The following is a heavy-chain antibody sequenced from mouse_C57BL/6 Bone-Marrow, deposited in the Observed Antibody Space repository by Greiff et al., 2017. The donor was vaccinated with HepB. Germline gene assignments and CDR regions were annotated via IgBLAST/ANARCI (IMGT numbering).Heavy chain of an antibody. D-gene: IGHD2-4*01. CDR1: GYTFTSYW. V-gene: IGHV1-50*01. CDR2: IDPSDSYT. Sequence: QVQLQQPGAELVKPGASVKLSCKASGYTFTSYWMQWVKQRPGQGLEWIGEIDPSDSYTNCNQKFKGKATLTVDTSSSTAYMQLSSLTSEDSAVYYCARWGDYDGFDYWGQGTTLTVSS. CDR3: ARWGDYDGFDY. J-gene: IGHJ2*01.